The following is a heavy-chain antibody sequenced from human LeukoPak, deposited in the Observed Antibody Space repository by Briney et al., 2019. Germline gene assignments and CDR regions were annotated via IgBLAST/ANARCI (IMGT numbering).Heavy chain of an antibody. D-gene: IGHD2-2*01. CDR1: GFTFSTYG. CDR3: ANLGSAAIRQDNWFDP. CDR2: FSGSGGST. J-gene: IGHJ5*02. V-gene: IGHV3-23*01. Sequence: QPGGSLRLSCAASGFTFSTYGMSWVRQAPGKGLEWVSAFSGSGGSTYFADSVKGRFTISRDNSKNTLYLQMNSLRAEDTAVYYCANLGSAAIRQDNWFDPWGQGTLVTVSS.